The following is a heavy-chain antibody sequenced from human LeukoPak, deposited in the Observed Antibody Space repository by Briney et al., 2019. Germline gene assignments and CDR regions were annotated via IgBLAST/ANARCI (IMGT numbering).Heavy chain of an antibody. D-gene: IGHD2-2*01. CDR3: ARVDAGYCSSTSCYVKGYYYYYYMDV. V-gene: IGHV3-11*01. J-gene: IGHJ6*03. Sequence: GGSLRLSCAASGFTFSDYYMSWIRQAPGKGLEWVSYISSSGSTIYYADSVKGRFTISRDNAKNSLYLQMNSLRAEDTAVYYCARVDAGYCSSTSCYVKGYYYYYYMDVWGKGTTVTISS. CDR2: ISSSGSTI. CDR1: GFTFSDYY.